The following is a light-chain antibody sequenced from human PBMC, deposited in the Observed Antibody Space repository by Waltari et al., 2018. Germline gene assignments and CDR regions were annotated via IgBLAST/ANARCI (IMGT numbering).Light chain of an antibody. CDR3: QQCNTYPLT. V-gene: IGKV1-9*01. Sequence: IQLTQSPSSLSASVGDRVTITCRASQGISSYLAWYQQKPGKAPNLLIYAAFTLQSGVPSRFSGSGSGTDFTLTSSSLQPEDFATYYCQQCNTYPLTFGQGTRLEIK. CDR2: AAF. CDR1: QGISSY. J-gene: IGKJ5*01.